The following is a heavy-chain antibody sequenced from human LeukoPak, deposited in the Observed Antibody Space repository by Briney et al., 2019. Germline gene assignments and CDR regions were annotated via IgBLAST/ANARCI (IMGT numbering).Heavy chain of an antibody. V-gene: IGHV4-38-2*01. CDR2: IYHSGST. Sequence: PSETLSLTCAVSGYSISDGYFWAWIRQPPGKGLEWIGSIYHSGSTYYSPSLKSRVTISVDTSKNQFSLKLNSVTAADTAVYYCARGVIAVAQFDYWGQGTLVTVSS. CDR3: ARGVIAVAQFDY. D-gene: IGHD6-19*01. CDR1: GYSISDGYF. J-gene: IGHJ4*02.